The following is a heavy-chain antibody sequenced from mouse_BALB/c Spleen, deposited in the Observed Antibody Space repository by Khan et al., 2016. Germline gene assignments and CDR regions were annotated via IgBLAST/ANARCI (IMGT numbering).Heavy chain of an antibody. CDR2: ISYAGYN. Sequence: EVQLQESGPGLVKPSQSLSLTCSVTGYSITSGYFWNWIRQFPGNKLEWMGYISYAGYNDYNPSLKNRIYIIRVTSKNQFFLKLNSGTTEDTATYDCAGDGYDGWFAYWVQRTLVTVAA. CDR1: GYSITSGYF. CDR3: AGDGYDGWFAY. V-gene: IGHV3-6*02. D-gene: IGHD2-2*01. J-gene: IGHJ3*01.